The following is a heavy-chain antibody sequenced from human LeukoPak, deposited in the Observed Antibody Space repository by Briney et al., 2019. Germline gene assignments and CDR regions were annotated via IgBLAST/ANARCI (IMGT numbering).Heavy chain of an antibody. CDR2: ISYDGSNK. CDR1: GFTFSSYG. Sequence: GRSLRLSCAASGFTFSSYGMHWVRQAPGKGLEWVAVISYDGSNKYYADSVKGRFTISRDNSKNTLYLQMNSLRAEDTAVYYCAKDLDRGDYGCLDYWGQGTLVTVSS. V-gene: IGHV3-30*18. D-gene: IGHD3-16*01. CDR3: AKDLDRGDYGCLDY. J-gene: IGHJ4*02.